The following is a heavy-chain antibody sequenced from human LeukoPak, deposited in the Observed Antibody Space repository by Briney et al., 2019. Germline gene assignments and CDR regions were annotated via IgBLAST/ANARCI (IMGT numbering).Heavy chain of an antibody. D-gene: IGHD5-18*01. V-gene: IGHV3-23*01. CDR2: ISGSGGST. CDR3: ALGGYTYGYGS. J-gene: IGHJ5*02. Sequence: GGSLRLSCAASGFTFSSYGMSWVRQAPGKGLEWVSAISGSGGSTYYADSVKGRFTISRDNSKNTLYLQMNSLRVEDTAVYYCALGGYTYGYGSWGQGTLVTVSS. CDR1: GFTFSSYG.